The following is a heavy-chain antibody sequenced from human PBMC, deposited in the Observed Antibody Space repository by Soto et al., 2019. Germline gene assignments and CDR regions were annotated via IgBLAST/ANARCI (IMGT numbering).Heavy chain of an antibody. D-gene: IGHD3-16*01. J-gene: IGHJ4*02. CDR3: ARRGRGSYYDY. CDR1: GFTFSSYA. V-gene: IGHV3-23*01. CDR2: ISGSGGST. Sequence: EVQLLESGGGLVQPGGSLRLSCAASGFTFSSYAMRWVRQAPGKGLEWVSAISGSGGSTYYADSVKGRFTISRDNSKNTLYLQMNSLRAEVTAVYYCARRGRGSYYDYWGQGTLVTVSS.